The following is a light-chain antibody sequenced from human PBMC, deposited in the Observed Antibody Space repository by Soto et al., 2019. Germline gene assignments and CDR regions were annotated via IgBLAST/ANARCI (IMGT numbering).Light chain of an antibody. J-gene: IGKJ1*01. CDR1: QSVITN. CDR3: QQYGNPPRT. V-gene: IGKV3-15*01. CDR2: GAS. Sequence: MLLTHSPATLSVSPAARATLSCRVSQSVITNLAWYQQKPGQAPRLLIYGASTRAAIIPARFSGSGSGTDFTLTISRLEPDDFAVYYCQQYGNPPRTFGQGTKVDI.